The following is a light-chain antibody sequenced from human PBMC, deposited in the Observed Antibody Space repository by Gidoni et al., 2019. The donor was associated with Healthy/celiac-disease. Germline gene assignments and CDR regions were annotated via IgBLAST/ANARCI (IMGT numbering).Light chain of an antibody. CDR3: MQALQTPFP. CDR2: LGS. J-gene: IGKJ3*01. Sequence: DIVMTQSPLSLPVTPGEPASISCRSSQSILHSNGYNYLDWYLQKPGQSPQLLIYLGSNRASGVPDRFSGSGSGTDFTLKIIRVEAEDVGVYYCMQALQTPFPFGPGTKVDIK. V-gene: IGKV2-28*01. CDR1: QSILHSNGYNY.